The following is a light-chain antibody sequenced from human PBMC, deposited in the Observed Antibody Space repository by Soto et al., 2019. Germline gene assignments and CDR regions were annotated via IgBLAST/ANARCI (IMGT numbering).Light chain of an antibody. CDR3: SSYTSSSTVV. CDR2: EVS. V-gene: IGLV2-14*01. Sequence: QSALTQPASVSGSPGQSITISCTGTSSDVGGYNYVSWYQQHPGKAPKLMIYEVSNRPSGVSNHFSGSKSGNTASLTISGLQAEDEAEYYCSSYTSSSTVVFGGGTKVTVL. J-gene: IGLJ2*01. CDR1: SSDVGGYNY.